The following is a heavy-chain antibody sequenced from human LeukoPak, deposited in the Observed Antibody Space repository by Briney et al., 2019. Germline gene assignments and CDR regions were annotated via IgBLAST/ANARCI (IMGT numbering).Heavy chain of an antibody. Sequence: GGSLRLSCAASGFTFSDHYMDWVRQAPGKGLEWVGRTRNKANSDTTEYAASVEGRFTIARDDSKNTLYLQMNSLKTDDTAVYYCATAFYYDRSVIGYWGQGTLVTVSS. CDR2: TRNKANSDTT. J-gene: IGHJ4*02. CDR1: GFTFSDHY. CDR3: ATAFYYDRSVIGY. V-gene: IGHV3-72*01. D-gene: IGHD3-22*01.